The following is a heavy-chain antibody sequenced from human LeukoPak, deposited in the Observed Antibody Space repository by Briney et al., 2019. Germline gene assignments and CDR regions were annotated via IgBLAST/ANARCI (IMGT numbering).Heavy chain of an antibody. CDR1: GFTFNSYS. CDR2: VSGSVGTT. J-gene: IGHJ4*02. CDR3: AKELLGQSSGWYGHDY. V-gene: IGHV3-23*01. Sequence: GGSLTLSWAASGFTFNSYSMSWVRQAPGKGLEWVSVVSGSVGTTSYADSVKGRFTLSRDNSKNTLYLQMNSLRAEDTAVYYCAKELLGQSSGWYGHDYWGQGTLVTVSS. D-gene: IGHD6-19*01.